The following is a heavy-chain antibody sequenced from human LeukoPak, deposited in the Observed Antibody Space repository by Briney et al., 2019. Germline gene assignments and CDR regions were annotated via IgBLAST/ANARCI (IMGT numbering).Heavy chain of an antibody. CDR3: ARQYSSSWYSDHDAFDI. J-gene: IGHJ3*02. CDR1: GGSISSSSYY. V-gene: IGHV4-39*01. Sequence: SPSETLSLTCTVSGGSISSSSYYWGWIRQPPGKGLEWIGSIYYSGSTYYNPSLKSRVTISVDTSKNQFSLKLSSVTAADTAVYYCARQYSSSWYSDHDAFDIWGQGTMVTVSS. CDR2: IYYSGST. D-gene: IGHD6-13*01.